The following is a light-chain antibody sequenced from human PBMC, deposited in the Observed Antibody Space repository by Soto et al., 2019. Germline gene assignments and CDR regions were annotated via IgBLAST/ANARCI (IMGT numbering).Light chain of an antibody. CDR3: QSYDSSLSGSSVV. J-gene: IGLJ2*01. Sequence: QAVVTQPPSVSGAPGQRVTISCTGSSSNIGAGYDVHWYQQLPGTAPKLLIYGNSNRPSGVPDRFSGSKSGTSASLAITGLQAEDEADYYCQSYDSSLSGSSVVFGGGTKLTFL. CDR1: SSNIGAGYD. CDR2: GNS. V-gene: IGLV1-40*01.